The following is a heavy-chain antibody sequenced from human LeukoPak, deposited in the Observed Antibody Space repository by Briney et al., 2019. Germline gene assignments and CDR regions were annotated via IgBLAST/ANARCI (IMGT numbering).Heavy chain of an antibody. V-gene: IGHV3-33*01. CDR3: ARDRGYYYGMDV. J-gene: IGHJ6*02. CDR1: GFTFSSYG. Sequence: GGSLRLSCAASGFTFSSYGMHWVRQAPGKGLEWVAVIWYDGSNKYYADSAKGRFTISRDNSKNTLYLQMNSLRAEDTAVYYCARDRGYYYGMDVWGQGTTVTVSS. CDR2: IWYDGSNK.